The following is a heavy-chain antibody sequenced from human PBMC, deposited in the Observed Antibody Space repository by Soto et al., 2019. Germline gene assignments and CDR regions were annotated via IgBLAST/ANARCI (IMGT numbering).Heavy chain of an antibody. CDR2: IWHDGSQK. D-gene: IGHD1-26*01. V-gene: IGHV3-33*01. Sequence: QVQLVESGGGVVQPGTSLRLSCATSGLTFTKYGFHWVRQSPGKGLEWVAFIWHDGSQKYYADSVKGRFTISRDSSKDTVFLKRNSRRDGNTVVYSCARDCWTWVYGGGGGGCVGDYWGQGTMVTVSS. CDR3: ARDCWTWVYGGGGGGCVGDY. CDR1: GLTFTKYG. J-gene: IGHJ4*02.